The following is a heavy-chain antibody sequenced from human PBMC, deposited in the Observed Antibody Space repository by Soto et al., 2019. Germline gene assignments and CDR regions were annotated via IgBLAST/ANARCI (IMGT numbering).Heavy chain of an antibody. Sequence: PSQTLSLTCAISGDSVSSNSAAWNWIRQSSSRGLEWLGRTYYRSKWYNDYAVSVKSRITINPDTSKNQFSLQLNSVTPEDTAVYYFARTPRPAAPFDYWGQGTLVTVSS. J-gene: IGHJ4*02. D-gene: IGHD6-25*01. CDR1: GDSVSSNSAA. CDR3: ARTPRPAAPFDY. V-gene: IGHV6-1*01. CDR2: TYYRSKWYN.